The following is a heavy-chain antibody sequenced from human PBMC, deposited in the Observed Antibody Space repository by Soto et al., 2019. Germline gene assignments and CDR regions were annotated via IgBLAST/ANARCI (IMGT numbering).Heavy chain of an antibody. Sequence: QVQLVQSGAEVKKPGSSVKVSCTASGGTFSSYAISWVRQAPGQGLEWMGGIIPIFGTANYAQKFQGRVTITADESTSTAYMELSSPRSEDTAVYYCARDRGAVPPPGWFDPWGQGTLVTVSS. D-gene: IGHD6-19*01. CDR2: IIPIFGTA. V-gene: IGHV1-69*01. CDR1: GGTFSSYA. CDR3: ARDRGAVPPPGWFDP. J-gene: IGHJ5*02.